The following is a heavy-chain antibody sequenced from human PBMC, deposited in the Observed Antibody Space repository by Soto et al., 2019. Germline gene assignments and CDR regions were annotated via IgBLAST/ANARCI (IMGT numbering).Heavy chain of an antibody. D-gene: IGHD2-15*01. Sequence: PAGSPKLSCAASGFTFRSYAMGWVRQGPGKGLEWVAVVSIGGSTHYADSVRGRFTISRDNSKNTLSLQMNSLTAEDTAVYFCAKRRGAGGHFGYWGQGALVTVSS. J-gene: IGHJ4*02. CDR1: GFTFRSYA. CDR3: AKRRGAGGHFGY. CDR2: VSIGGST. V-gene: IGHV3-23*01.